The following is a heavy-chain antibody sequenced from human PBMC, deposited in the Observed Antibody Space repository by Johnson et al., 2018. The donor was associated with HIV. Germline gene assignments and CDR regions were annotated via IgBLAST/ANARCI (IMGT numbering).Heavy chain of an antibody. V-gene: IGHV3-23*01. CDR2: ISGRGGST. J-gene: IGHJ3*02. Sequence: WVSGISGRGGSTYYADSVKGRFTISRDNSKNTLYLQMNSLRAEDTALYYCAKDRSTGWYPAFDIWGQGTMVTVSS. D-gene: IGHD6-19*01. CDR3: AKDRSTGWYPAFDI.